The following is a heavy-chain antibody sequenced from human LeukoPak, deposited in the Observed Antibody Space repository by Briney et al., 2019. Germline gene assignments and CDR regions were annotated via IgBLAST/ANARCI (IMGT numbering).Heavy chain of an antibody. J-gene: IGHJ4*02. CDR3: ALDYGGNLRPYYFDY. D-gene: IGHD4-23*01. CDR2: ISAYNGNT. Sequence: ASVKVSCKASGYTFTSYGISWVRPAPGQGLEWMGWISAYNGNTNYAQKLQGRVTMTTDTSTSTAYMELRSLRSDDTAVYYCALDYGGNLRPYYFDYWGQGTLVTVSS. V-gene: IGHV1-18*01. CDR1: GYTFTSYG.